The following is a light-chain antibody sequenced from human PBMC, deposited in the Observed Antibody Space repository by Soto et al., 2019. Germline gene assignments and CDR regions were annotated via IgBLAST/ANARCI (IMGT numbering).Light chain of an antibody. J-gene: IGLJ1*01. CDR1: SSNIGAGYD. V-gene: IGLV1-40*01. Sequence: QSVLTQPPSVSGAPGQTVTISCSGSSSNIGAGYDVHWYQLLPGRAPKLLIYGNTNRPSGVPDRFSGSKSATSASLAITGLQAEDEAIYYCQSYDNTLSGPIYVFGTGTKLTVL. CDR3: QSYDNTLSGPIYV. CDR2: GNT.